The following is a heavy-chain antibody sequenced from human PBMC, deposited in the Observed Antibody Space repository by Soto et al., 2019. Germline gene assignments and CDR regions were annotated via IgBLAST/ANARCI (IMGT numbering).Heavy chain of an antibody. V-gene: IGHV3-23*01. D-gene: IGHD5-18*01. J-gene: IGHJ6*02. CDR2: ISGSGGST. Sequence: PGGSLRLSCAASGLTFSSYAMSWVRQAPGKGLEWVSAISGSGGSTYYADSVKGRFTISRDNSKNTLYLQMNSLRAEDTAVYYCAKSNPRDRSPTAMVPLWYYYGMDVWGQGTTVTVSS. CDR3: AKSNPRDRSPTAMVPLWYYYGMDV. CDR1: GLTFSSYA.